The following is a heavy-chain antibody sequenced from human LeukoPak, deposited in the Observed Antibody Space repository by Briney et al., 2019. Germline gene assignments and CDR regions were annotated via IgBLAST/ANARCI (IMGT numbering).Heavy chain of an antibody. CDR1: GFTFISYA. D-gene: IGHD6-13*01. Sequence: GGSLRLSCAASGFTFISYARSWVPQAPGKGREWGSAISGNGGSTYYADSVKGRFTISRDNSKNTLYLQMNGLRAEDTAVYYCAKDLLYSSSSYSNGVDVWGQGTTVTVSS. CDR3: AKDLLYSSSSYSNGVDV. CDR2: ISGNGGST. V-gene: IGHV3-23*01. J-gene: IGHJ6*02.